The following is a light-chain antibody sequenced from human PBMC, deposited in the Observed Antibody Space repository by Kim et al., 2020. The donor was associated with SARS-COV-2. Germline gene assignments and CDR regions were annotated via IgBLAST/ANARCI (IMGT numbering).Light chain of an antibody. CDR3: QQYGSSPRT. J-gene: IGKJ1*01. V-gene: IGKV3-20*01. CDR2: DTS. CDR1: QSVNSGY. Sequence: ETVLTQSPGTLSLSPGERATLSCRASQSVNSGYLAWYQQKPGQSPRLLIYDTSSRATGIPDRFSGSGSGTDFTLTISRLEPEDFALYYCQQYGSSPRTFGQGTKVDIK.